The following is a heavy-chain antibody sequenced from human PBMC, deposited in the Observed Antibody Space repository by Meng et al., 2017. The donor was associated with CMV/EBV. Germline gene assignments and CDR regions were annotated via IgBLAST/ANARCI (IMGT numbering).Heavy chain of an antibody. D-gene: IGHD5-24*01. V-gene: IGHV1-69*04. Sequence: SSVKVSCKASGGTLSSYTISWLRPAPGQGREWMGRIIPNLGIANHAQKFQGRVTITEDKSTSTAYMELSSLGSEDTAVYYCARDYGDGYNFHGGLQGIDPWGQGTLVTVSS. CDR1: GGTLSSYT. CDR2: IIPNLGIA. J-gene: IGHJ5*02. CDR3: ARDYGDGYNFHGGLQGIDP.